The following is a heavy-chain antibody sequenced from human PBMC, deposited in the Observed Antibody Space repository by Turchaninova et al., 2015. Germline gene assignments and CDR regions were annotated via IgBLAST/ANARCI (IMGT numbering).Heavy chain of an antibody. CDR3: ATYLD. CDR2: AHYGGRP. J-gene: IGHJ4*02. D-gene: IGHD1-1*01. Sequence: QMQLQESGPGLVKPSETLSLPCTVSGDSIRGKSYSWDWIRQPPGKGLEWIGGAHYGGRPSYNSSLNNRATISIDTPRNQFSLKRTSVTAADTAVYYCATYLDWGQGALVIVSS. V-gene: IGHV4-39*01. CDR1: GDSIRGKSYS.